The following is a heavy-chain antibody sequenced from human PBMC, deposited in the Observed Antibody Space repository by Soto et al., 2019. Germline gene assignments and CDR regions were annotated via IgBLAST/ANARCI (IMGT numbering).Heavy chain of an antibody. CDR1: GLPLSNAW. V-gene: IGHV3-15*07. CDR2: IKSKTVGGTT. J-gene: IGHJ4*02. D-gene: IGHD1-26*01. CDR3: ITVTVAAI. Sequence: GGSLRLSCAASGLPLSNAWMNWVRQAPGKGLEWVGLIKSKTVGGTTDYAAPVKGRITISRDDSKNTPYLQMNSLKTDDTAVYYCITVTVAAIWGQGTLVTVSS.